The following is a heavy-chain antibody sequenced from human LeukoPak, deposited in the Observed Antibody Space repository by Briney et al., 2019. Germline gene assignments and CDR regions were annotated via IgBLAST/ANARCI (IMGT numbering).Heavy chain of an antibody. CDR1: GYTFTSYY. Sequence: ASVKVSCKASGYTFTSYYMHWVRQAPGQGLEWMGIINPSGGSTSYAQKFQGRVTMTRDTSASTVYMELSSLRSEDTAVYYCARKVGGETGTTLVDYWGEGTLVTVSS. J-gene: IGHJ4*02. D-gene: IGHD1-1*01. CDR2: INPSGGST. V-gene: IGHV1-46*01. CDR3: ARKVGGETGTTLVDY.